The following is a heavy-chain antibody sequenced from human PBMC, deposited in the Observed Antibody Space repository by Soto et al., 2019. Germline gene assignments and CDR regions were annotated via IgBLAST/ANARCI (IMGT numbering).Heavy chain of an antibody. D-gene: IGHD3-3*01. V-gene: IGHV1-8*01. CDR2: MNPNSGNT. J-gene: IGHJ6*02. Sequence: GASVKVSCKASGYTFTSYDINWVRQATGQGLEWMGWMNPNSGNTGYAQKFQGRVTMTRNTSISTAYMELSSLRSEDTAVYYCAHDFWSLYGMDVWGQGTTVTVSS. CDR1: GYTFTSYD. CDR3: AHDFWSLYGMDV.